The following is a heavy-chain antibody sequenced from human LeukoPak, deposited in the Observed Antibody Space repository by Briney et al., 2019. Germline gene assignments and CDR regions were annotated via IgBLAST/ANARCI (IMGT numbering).Heavy chain of an antibody. CDR2: IYSGGST. J-gene: IGHJ3*02. D-gene: IGHD4-17*01. Sequence: GGSLRLSCAASGFTVSSNYMSWVRQASGKGLEWVSVIYSGGSTYYADSVKGRFTISRDNSKNTLYLQMNSLRAEDTAVYYCARDKGYGDYLDAFDIWGQGTVVTVSS. CDR1: GFTVSSNY. V-gene: IGHV3-53*01. CDR3: ARDKGYGDYLDAFDI.